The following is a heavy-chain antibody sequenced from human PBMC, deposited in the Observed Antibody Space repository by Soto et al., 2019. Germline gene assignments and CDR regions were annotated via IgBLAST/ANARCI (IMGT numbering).Heavy chain of an antibody. CDR1: GFSISTSEAA. J-gene: IGHJ5*02. CDR3: AHIRRNSWFDP. D-gene: IGHD4-4*01. CDR2: IYWNDDK. Sequence: QITLKESGPTLVKPTQTLTLTCTFAGFSISTSEAAVGWIRQPPGEALEWLAHIYWNDDKRYSPSLKSRLTITKDAAKSLVVLTMTNMDPVDTATYDWAHIRRNSWFDPWGQGTLVTVSS. V-gene: IGHV2-5*01.